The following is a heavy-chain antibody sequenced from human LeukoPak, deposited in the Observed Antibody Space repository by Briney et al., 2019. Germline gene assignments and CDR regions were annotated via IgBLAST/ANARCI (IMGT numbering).Heavy chain of an antibody. J-gene: IGHJ4*02. CDR3: ARDEGVATGYFDY. D-gene: IGHD5-12*01. Sequence: GRSLRLSCAASGFTFSSYAMHWVRQAPGKGLEWVAVISYDGSNKYYADSVKGRFTISRDNSKNTLYLQMSSLRAEDTAVYYCARDEGVATGYFDYWGQGTLVTVSS. CDR2: ISYDGSNK. CDR1: GFTFSSYA. V-gene: IGHV3-30-3*01.